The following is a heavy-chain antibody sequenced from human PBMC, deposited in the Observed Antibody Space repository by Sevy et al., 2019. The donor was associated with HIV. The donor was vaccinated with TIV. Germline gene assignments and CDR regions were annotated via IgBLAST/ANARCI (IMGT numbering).Heavy chain of an antibody. CDR2: IKQDESEK. J-gene: IGHJ3*01. V-gene: IGHV3-7*03. D-gene: IGHD2-21*01. CDR1: GFTFNRYW. Sequence: GGSLRLSCAASGFTFNRYWMSWVRQAPGKGLEWVPNIKQDESEKHYAHSVKGRFTISRENPKKSLFLQLDTVRDEDSAIYYWAKIDDGDFGGVVRVWGQGTMVTV. CDR3: AKIDDGDFGGVVRV.